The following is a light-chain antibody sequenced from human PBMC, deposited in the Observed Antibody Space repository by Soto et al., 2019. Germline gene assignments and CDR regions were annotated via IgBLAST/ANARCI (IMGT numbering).Light chain of an antibody. CDR2: DAS. Sequence: ILMTQSPATLSVSPGERATLSCRASQSVSNNLAWYQQKPGQAPRLLIYDASTRATGIPARFSGSGSGTYFTLTISGLQSEDFAVYYCQQYNNWPPWTFGQGTKVEIK. J-gene: IGKJ1*01. CDR3: QQYNNWPPWT. CDR1: QSVSNN. V-gene: IGKV3-15*01.